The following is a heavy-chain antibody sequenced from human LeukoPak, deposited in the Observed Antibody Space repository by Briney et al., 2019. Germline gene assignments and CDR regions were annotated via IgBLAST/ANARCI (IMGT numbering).Heavy chain of an antibody. CDR3: ARDGAYYDFWSGYFASLFP. V-gene: IGHV1-2*02. CDR1: GYTFTGYY. CDR2: INPNSGGT. J-gene: IGHJ5*02. Sequence: GASVKVSCKASGYTFTGYYVHWVRQAPGQGLEWMGWINPNSGGTNYAQKFQGRVTMTRDTSISTAYMELSRLRSDDTAVYYCARDGAYYDFWSGYFASLFPWGQGTLVTVSS. D-gene: IGHD3-3*01.